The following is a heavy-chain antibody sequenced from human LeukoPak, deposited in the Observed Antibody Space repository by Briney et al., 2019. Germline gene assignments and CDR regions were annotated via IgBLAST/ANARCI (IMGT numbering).Heavy chain of an antibody. CDR1: GGSISSYY. V-gene: IGHV4-59*01. CDR3: ARGHARDAFDI. J-gene: IGHJ3*02. CDR2: IYYSGST. Sequence: PSETLSLTCTVSGGSISSYYWSWIRQPPGKGLEWIGYIYYSGSTNYNPSLKSRVTISVDTSKNQFSLKLSSVTAADTAVYYCARGHARDAFDIWGRGTMVTVSS.